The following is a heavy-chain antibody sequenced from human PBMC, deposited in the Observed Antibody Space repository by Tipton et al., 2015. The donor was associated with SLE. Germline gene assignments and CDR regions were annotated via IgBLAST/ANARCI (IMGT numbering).Heavy chain of an antibody. V-gene: IGHV4-61*02. D-gene: IGHD6-6*01. J-gene: IGHJ6*03. CDR1: GGSISSGSYY. CDR2: IYTSGSP. CDR3: ARVYRSSSPLGYYYYMDV. Sequence: TLSLTYTVSGGSISSGSYYWSWIRQPAGKGLEWIGRIYTSGSPHYNPSLRSRVTISLDTSKTQFSLRLSSVTAADTAVYYCARVYRSSSPLGYYYYMDVWGKGTTVTVSS.